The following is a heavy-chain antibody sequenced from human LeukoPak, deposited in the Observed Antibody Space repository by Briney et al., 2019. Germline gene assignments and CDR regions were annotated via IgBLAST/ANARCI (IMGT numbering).Heavy chain of an antibody. Sequence: GGSLRLSCAASGFTFSSYAVSWVRQAPGKGLEWVSAISGSGGSTYYADSVKGRFTISRDNSKNTLYLQMNSLRAEDTAVYYCAKDGIAAAGLGSDAFDIWGQGTMVTVSS. CDR2: ISGSGGST. CDR1: GFTFSSYA. D-gene: IGHD6-13*01. V-gene: IGHV3-23*01. J-gene: IGHJ3*02. CDR3: AKDGIAAAGLGSDAFDI.